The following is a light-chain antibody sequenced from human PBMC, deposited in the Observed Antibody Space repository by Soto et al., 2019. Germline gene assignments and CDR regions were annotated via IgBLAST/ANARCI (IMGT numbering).Light chain of an antibody. CDR2: STN. CDR1: SGTVTSGSY. CDR3: LLYFGGAQVGV. Sequence: QTVVTQESSVSVSPVGTVTLTCSSSSGTVTSGSYPRWFQQKPGQPPRSLLYSTNKRHSWTPARFSGSLLGGKAALPRSAAQHEDEADYYCLLYFGGAQVGVLGGASKRTVL. V-gene: IGLV7-43*01. J-gene: IGLJ3*02.